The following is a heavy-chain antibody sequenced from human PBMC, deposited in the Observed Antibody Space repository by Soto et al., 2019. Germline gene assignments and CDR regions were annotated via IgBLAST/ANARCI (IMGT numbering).Heavy chain of an antibody. V-gene: IGHV3-7*03. J-gene: IGHJ6*02. D-gene: IGHD3-3*01. CDR1: GFTFSSYW. CDR3: ARYDFWSGSNYGMDV. CDR2: IKQDGSEK. Sequence: GGSLRLSCAASGFTFSSYWMSWVRQAPGKGLEWVANIKQDGSEKYYVDSVKGRFTISRDNAKNSLYLQMNSLRAEDTAVYYCARYDFWSGSNYGMDVWGQGTTVTVSS.